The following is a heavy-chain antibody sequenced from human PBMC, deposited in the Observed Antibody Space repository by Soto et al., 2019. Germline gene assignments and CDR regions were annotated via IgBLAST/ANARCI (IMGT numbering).Heavy chain of an antibody. D-gene: IGHD6-19*01. CDR1: GFTFSSYG. V-gene: IGHV3-33*06. J-gene: IGHJ4*02. CDR2: IWYDGSNK. Sequence: QVQLVESGGGVVQPGRSLRLSCAASGFTFSSYGMHWVRQAPGKGLEWVAVIWYDGSNKYYADSVKGRFTISRDNSKNTLYLQMNSLRAEDTAVYYCAKGWGSGPRGDYFDYWGQGTLVTVSS. CDR3: AKGWGSGPRGDYFDY.